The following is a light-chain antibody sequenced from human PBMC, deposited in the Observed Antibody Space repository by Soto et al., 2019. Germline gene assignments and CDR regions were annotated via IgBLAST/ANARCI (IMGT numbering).Light chain of an antibody. J-gene: IGKJ1*01. CDR1: QSVLYSPNNKNY. Sequence: DDVMTQSPDSLAMSQGERATINCKSSQSVLYSPNNKNYLAWYQQKPGQPPKLLIYWASTRESGVPDRFSGSGSGTDFTLTISSLQAEDVAFYYCQQYHSAPQSFGQGTKVEIK. CDR3: QQYHSAPQS. V-gene: IGKV4-1*01. CDR2: WAS.